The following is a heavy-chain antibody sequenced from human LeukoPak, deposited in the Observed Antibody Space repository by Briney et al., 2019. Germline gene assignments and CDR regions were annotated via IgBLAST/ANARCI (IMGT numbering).Heavy chain of an antibody. CDR1: GFTFSNYA. CDR3: ANPYLYCSSSNCQF. D-gene: IGHD2-2*01. V-gene: IGHV3-23*01. J-gene: IGHJ4*02. CDR2: ISDGGGRT. Sequence: PGGSLRLSCAASGFTFSNYAMSWVRQAPGKGLEWVSTISDGGGRTYYADSVKGRFTISRDNSKNTLYLQMDSLRAEDTAVYYCANPYLYCSSSNCQFWGQGTLVTVSS.